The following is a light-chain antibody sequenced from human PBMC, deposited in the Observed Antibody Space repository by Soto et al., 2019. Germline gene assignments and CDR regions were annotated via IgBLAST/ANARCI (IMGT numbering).Light chain of an antibody. J-gene: IGKJ2*01. V-gene: IGKV1-5*01. CDR2: DAS. Sequence: DIQMTQSPSTLSASVGDRVTTTARASQSIISCLAWYQQKPGKAPKLLIYDASSLESGVPSRFSGSGSGTEFTLTISSLQPDDFATYYCQQYNSYSYTFGQGTKLEIK. CDR3: QQYNSYSYT. CDR1: QSIISC.